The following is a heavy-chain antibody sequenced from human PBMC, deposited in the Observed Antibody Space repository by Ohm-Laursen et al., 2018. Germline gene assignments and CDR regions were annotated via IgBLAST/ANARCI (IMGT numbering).Heavy chain of an antibody. Sequence: SLRLSCAASGFTFDDYAMHWVRQAPGKGLGWVSGISWNSDDIGYADSVKGRFTISRDNAKNSLYLQMNRLRAEDTALYYCARLDTAMVTGAFDIWGQGTRVTVSS. CDR1: GFTFDDYA. CDR2: ISWNSDDI. J-gene: IGHJ3*02. V-gene: IGHV3-9*01. D-gene: IGHD5-18*01. CDR3: ARLDTAMVTGAFDI.